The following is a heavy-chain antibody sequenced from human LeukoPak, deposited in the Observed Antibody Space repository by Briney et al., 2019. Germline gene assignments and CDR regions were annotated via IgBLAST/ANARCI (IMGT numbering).Heavy chain of an antibody. V-gene: IGHV1-2*02. Sequence: ASVKVSCKASGYTFTVYYMHWVRQAPGQGLEWMGWINPNRGGTNYAQTIQGRDTITTDTSISTAYMEVSSLRSEDTAVYYCARGEYDCYYYYMDVWGNGTTVTVSS. CDR1: GYTFTVYY. D-gene: IGHD2/OR15-2a*01. CDR2: INPNRGGT. J-gene: IGHJ6*03. CDR3: ARGEYDCYYYYMDV.